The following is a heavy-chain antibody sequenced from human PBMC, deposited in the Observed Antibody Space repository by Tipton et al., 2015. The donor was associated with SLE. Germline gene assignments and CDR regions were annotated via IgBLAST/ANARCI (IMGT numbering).Heavy chain of an antibody. D-gene: IGHD6-6*01. CDR1: GFTLSAYN. CDR2: ISSSSTTI. V-gene: IGHV3-48*01. CDR3: SRAGAVRPPDY. J-gene: IGHJ4*02. Sequence: SLRLSCSASGFTLSAYNMNWVRQAPGKGLEWVSYISSSSTTIYYADSVRGRFAVSRDNAKNSLYLQMNNLGAEDTAVYYCSRAGAVRPPDYWGQGTLVTVFS.